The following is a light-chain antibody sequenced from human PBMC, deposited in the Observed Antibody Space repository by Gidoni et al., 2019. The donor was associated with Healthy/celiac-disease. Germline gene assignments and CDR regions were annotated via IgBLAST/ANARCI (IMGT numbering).Light chain of an antibody. Sequence: DIVMTQYPDSLAVSLGERATINCKSSQSVLYSSNNKNYLAWYQQKPGQPHKLLIYWASTRESGVPDRFSGSGSGIDFTLTISSLQAEDVAVYYCQQYYSTPFTFGPGTKVDIQ. CDR2: WAS. CDR3: QQYYSTPFT. V-gene: IGKV4-1*01. J-gene: IGKJ3*01. CDR1: QSVLYSSNNKNY.